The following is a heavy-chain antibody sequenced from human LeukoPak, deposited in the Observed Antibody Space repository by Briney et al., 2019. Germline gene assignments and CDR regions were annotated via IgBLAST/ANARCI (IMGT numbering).Heavy chain of an antibody. D-gene: IGHD6-19*01. J-gene: IGHJ4*02. CDR1: GFTFSSYG. CDR2: ISYDGSNK. Sequence: PGRSLRLSCAASGFTFSSYGMHWVRQAPGKGLEWVAVISYDGSNKYYADSVKGRFTISRDNSKNTLYLQMNSLRAEDTAVYYCAKDHQTHSSLNGFLDWGQGTLVTVSS. V-gene: IGHV3-30*18. CDR3: AKDHQTHSSLNGFLD.